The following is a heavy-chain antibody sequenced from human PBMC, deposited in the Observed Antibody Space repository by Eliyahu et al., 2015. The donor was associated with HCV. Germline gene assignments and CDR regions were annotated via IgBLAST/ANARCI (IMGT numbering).Heavy chain of an antibody. Sequence: QVQLVQSGPEVKKPGASVKVSCKASGYTFXSYXINWXXQAXGQGLEWXGWMNPNSGNTGYAQKFQGRVTMTRNTSISTAYMELSSLRSEDTAVYYCARVYSGYEKRRYYYYGMDVWGKGTTVTVSS. CDR3: ARVYSGYEKRRYYYYGMDV. D-gene: IGHD5-12*01. V-gene: IGHV1-8*01. J-gene: IGHJ6*04. CDR2: MNPNSGNT. CDR1: GYTFXSYX.